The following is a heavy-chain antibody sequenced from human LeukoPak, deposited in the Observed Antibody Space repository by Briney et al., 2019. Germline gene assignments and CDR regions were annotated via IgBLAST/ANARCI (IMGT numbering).Heavy chain of an antibody. CDR1: GFTFSSYS. CDR3: ARGTNYYFDY. CDR2: IYSGGST. Sequence: GGSLRLSCAASGFTFSSYSMNWVRQAPGKGLEWVSVIYSGGSTYYADSVKGRFTISRDNSKNTLYLQMNSLRAEDTAVYYCARGTNYYFDYWGQGTLVTVSS. J-gene: IGHJ4*02. V-gene: IGHV3-53*01. D-gene: IGHD1-14*01.